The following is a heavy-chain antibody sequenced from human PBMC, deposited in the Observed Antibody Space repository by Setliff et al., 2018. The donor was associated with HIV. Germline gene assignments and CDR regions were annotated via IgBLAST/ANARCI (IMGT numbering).Heavy chain of an antibody. CDR2: VYHSGNTNYNPSLNSGST. J-gene: IGHJ5*02. CDR3: ARFGIEGSSGP. D-gene: IGHD6-19*01. Sequence: SETLSLTCTVSGGSISSHYWSWIRQPPVKGLEWIGYVYHSGNTNYNPSLNSGSTNYNPSLKSRVTISLDTSKNQFSLNLTSVTAADTAVYYCARFGIEGSSGPWGQGTLVTVSS. V-gene: IGHV4-59*11. CDR1: GGSISSHY.